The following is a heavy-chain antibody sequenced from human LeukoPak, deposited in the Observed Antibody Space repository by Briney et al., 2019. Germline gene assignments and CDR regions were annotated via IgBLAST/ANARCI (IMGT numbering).Heavy chain of an antibody. Sequence: SQTLSLTCTVSGGSISSADYYWSWIRQPPGKGLEWIGYIYYSGSTYYNPSLKSRVTISVDTSKNQFSLKLNSVTAADTAVYYCARDSGYGISGYWGRGTLVTVPS. V-gene: IGHV4-30-4*01. D-gene: IGHD5-12*01. CDR3: ARDSGYGISGY. J-gene: IGHJ4*02. CDR1: GGSISSADYY. CDR2: IYYSGST.